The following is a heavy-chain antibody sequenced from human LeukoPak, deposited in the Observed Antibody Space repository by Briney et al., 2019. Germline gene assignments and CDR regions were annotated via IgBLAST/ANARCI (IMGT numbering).Heavy chain of an antibody. D-gene: IGHD6-6*01. V-gene: IGHV3-7*01. CDR2: INQDGSEH. Sequence: GGSLRLSCAASGFTFRSYWMTWVRQAPGKVLEWVASINQDGSEHYYVDSVKGRSTISRDNAKNSLHLQMNSLRAEDTAVYYCARSIVLAGISGRWGQGTLVTVSS. CDR3: ARSIVLAGISGR. J-gene: IGHJ4*02. CDR1: GFTFRSYW.